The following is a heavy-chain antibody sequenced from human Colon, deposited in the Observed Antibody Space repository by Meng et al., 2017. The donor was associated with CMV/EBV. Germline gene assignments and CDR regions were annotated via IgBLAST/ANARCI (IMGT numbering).Heavy chain of an antibody. V-gene: IGHV4-34*01. D-gene: IGHD6-13*01. CDR3: ASILFAAAAGGWGGY. CDR2: INHSGST. CDR1: GGSFSGYY. J-gene: IGHJ4*02. Sequence: HVQLQQWGAGLLKPSGTLSLTCAVYGGSFSGYYWSWIRQPPGKGLEWIGEINHSGSTNYNPSLKSRVTISVDTSKNQFSLKLSSVTAADTAVYYCASILFAAAAGGWGGYWGQGTLVTVSS.